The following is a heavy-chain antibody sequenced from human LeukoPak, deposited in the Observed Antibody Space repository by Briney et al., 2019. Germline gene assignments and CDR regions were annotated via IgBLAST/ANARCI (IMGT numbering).Heavy chain of an antibody. Sequence: ASVKVSCKASGYTFTSYGISWVRQAPGQGLEWMGWISAYNGNTNYAQKLQGRVTMTTDTSTSTAYMELRSLRSDDTAVYYCARDSFRMGYTYFFNGMDVWGQGTTVTVSS. CDR1: GYTFTSYG. CDR2: ISAYNGNT. CDR3: ARDSFRMGYTYFFNGMDV. D-gene: IGHD5-18*01. V-gene: IGHV1-18*01. J-gene: IGHJ6*02.